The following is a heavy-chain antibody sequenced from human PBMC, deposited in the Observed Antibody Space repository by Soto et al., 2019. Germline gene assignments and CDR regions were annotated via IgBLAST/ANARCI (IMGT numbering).Heavy chain of an antibody. CDR3: AKGSFAKWLGPTEYFQH. CDR2: ISYDGSNK. Sequence: GGSLRLSCAASGFTFSSYGMHWVRQAPGKGLEWVAVISYDGSNKYYADSVKGRFTISRDNSKNTLYLQMNSLRAEDTAVYYCAKGSFAKWLGPTEYFQHWGQGTLVTVSS. J-gene: IGHJ1*01. CDR1: GFTFSSYG. V-gene: IGHV3-30*18. D-gene: IGHD6-19*01.